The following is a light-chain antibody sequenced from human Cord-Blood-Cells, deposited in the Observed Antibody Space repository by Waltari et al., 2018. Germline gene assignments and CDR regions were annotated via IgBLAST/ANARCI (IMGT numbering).Light chain of an antibody. J-gene: IGLJ1*01. Sequence: QSPLTQPASVSGSPGQSLTISCTGTSSDVGGYNYVSWYQQHPGKAPKLMIYDASNRPSGVSNRFSGSKSGNTASLTISGLQAEDEADYYCSSYTSSSTLVFGTGTKVTVL. CDR3: SSYTSSSTLV. CDR2: DAS. CDR1: SSDVGGYNY. V-gene: IGLV2-14*01.